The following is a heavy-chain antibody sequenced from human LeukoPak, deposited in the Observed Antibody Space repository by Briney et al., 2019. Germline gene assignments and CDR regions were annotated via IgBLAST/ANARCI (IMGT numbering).Heavy chain of an antibody. CDR2: IKSKTDGGTT. V-gene: IGHV3-15*01. CDR1: GFTFSNAW. J-gene: IGHJ3*02. CDR3: TTDPDPRDAFDI. Sequence: GGSLRLSCAASGFTFSNAWMGWVRQAPGKGLEWVGRIKSKTDGGTTDYAAPVKGRFTISRDDSKNTLYLQMNSLKTEDTAVYYCTTDPDPRDAFDIWGQGTMVTVSS.